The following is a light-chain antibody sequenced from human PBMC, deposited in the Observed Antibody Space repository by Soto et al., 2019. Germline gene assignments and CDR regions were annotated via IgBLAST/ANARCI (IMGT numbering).Light chain of an antibody. J-gene: IGKJ4*01. CDR2: GAS. CDR3: QQYGSSPPLT. V-gene: IGKV3-20*01. CDR1: QRISASY. Sequence: EIGLTQSPGTLSLSPGESATLPCRAGQRISASYIAWYQQRAGQAPRLLIYGASNRATGIPDRFSGSASGTDFALTISRLEPEDFAVYYCQQYGSSPPLTFGGGTKVDIK.